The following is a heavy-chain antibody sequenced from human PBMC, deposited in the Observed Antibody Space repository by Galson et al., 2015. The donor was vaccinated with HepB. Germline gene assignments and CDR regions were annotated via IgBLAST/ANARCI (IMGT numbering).Heavy chain of an antibody. V-gene: IGHV3-7*01. CDR1: GFTFSNFW. D-gene: IGHD1-26*01. CDR3: ARDKSGSEDF. J-gene: IGHJ4*02. CDR2: ISPDESEK. Sequence: SLRLSCAASGFTFSNFWMSWVRRAPGRGLEWVATISPDESEKYYVDSVKGRFTISRDNAKNSLPLQMNSLRDEDTAVYYCARDKSGSEDFWGQGALATVSS.